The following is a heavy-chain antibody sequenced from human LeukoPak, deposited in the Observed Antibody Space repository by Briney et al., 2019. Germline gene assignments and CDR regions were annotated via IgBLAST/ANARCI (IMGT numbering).Heavy chain of an antibody. J-gene: IGHJ4*02. CDR1: GGSFSGYY. Sequence: SETLPLTCAVYGGSFSGYYWSWIRQPPGKGLEWIGEINHSGSTNYNPSLKSRVTISVDTSKNQFSLKLSSETAADTAVYYCARGLGTTGTQGLIDYWGQGTLVTVSS. V-gene: IGHV4-34*01. D-gene: IGHD1-1*01. CDR3: ARGLGTTGTQGLIDY. CDR2: INHSGST.